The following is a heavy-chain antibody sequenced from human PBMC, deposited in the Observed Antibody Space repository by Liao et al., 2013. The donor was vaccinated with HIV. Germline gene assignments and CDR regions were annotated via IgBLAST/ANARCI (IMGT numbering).Heavy chain of an antibody. CDR3: ASSIKYQLLLNY. CDR2: VFMGGST. V-gene: IGHV4-4*07. CDR1: SGSISSYY. D-gene: IGHD2-2*01. Sequence: QVQLQESGPGLVKPSETLSLTCTVSSGSISSYYWTWIRQPAGKGLEWIGRVFMGGSTNYNPSLKSRVTMSVDTAKNQFSLKLSSVTAADTAVYYCASSIKYQLLLNYWGQGTLVTVSS. J-gene: IGHJ4*02.